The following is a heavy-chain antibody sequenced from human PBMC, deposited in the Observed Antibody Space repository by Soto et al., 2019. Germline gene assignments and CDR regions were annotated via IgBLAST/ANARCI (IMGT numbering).Heavy chain of an antibody. CDR1: GGSVSSGSYY. CDR2: IYYSGST. J-gene: IGHJ1*01. V-gene: IGHV4-61*01. Sequence: PSETLSLTCTVSGGSVSSGSYYWSWIRQPPGKGLEWIGYIYYSGSTNYNPSLKSRVTISVDTSKNQFSLKLSSVTAADTAVYYCASFRSTPSYTREAYCGGDCLIIPRFQHWGQGTLVTVSS. CDR3: ASFRSTPSYTREAYCGGDCLIIPRFQH. D-gene: IGHD2-21*02.